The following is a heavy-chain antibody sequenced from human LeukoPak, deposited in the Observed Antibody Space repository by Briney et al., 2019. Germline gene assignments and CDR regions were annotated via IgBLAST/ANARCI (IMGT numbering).Heavy chain of an antibody. CDR2: INPNSGGT. Sequence: ASVKVSCKASGYTFTGYYMHWVRQAPGQGLEWMGWINPNSGGTNYAQKFQGRVTMTRDTSISTAYMELSRLRSDDTAVYYCARDDSGGTTRAFDIWGQGTMVTVSS. V-gene: IGHV1-2*02. D-gene: IGHD1-1*01. CDR3: ARDDSGGTTRAFDI. CDR1: GYTFTGYY. J-gene: IGHJ3*02.